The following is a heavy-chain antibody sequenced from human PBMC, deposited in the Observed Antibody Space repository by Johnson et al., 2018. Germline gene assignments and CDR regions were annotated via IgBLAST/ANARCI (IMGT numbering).Heavy chain of an antibody. J-gene: IGHJ6*04. CDR3: AREARWRDV. D-gene: IGHD4-23*01. Sequence: QVQLQESGPGLVKPSQTLSLTCAISGDSVSRNTAAWNWIRLSPWRGLEWLGRTYYRSKWFYDYAVSVKSRMTITVDVSKNLFSLQLNSVTPEDTAVYYCAREARWRDVWGKGNTVTVTS. CDR1: GDSVSRNTAA. V-gene: IGHV6-1*01. CDR2: TYYRSKWFY.